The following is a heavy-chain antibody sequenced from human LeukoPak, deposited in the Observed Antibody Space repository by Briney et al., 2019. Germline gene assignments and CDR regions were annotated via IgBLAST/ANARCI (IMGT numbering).Heavy chain of an antibody. CDR1: GFTFSTYT. V-gene: IGHV3-21*01. CDR2: ISSSSSYI. Sequence: GGSLRLSCAASGFTFSTYTLHWVRQAPGKGLEWVSSISSSSSYIYYADSVKGRFTISRDNAKNSMYLQMNSLRAEDTAVYSCARDRDDAFDIWGQGTMVTVSS. J-gene: IGHJ3*02. CDR3: ARDRDDAFDI. D-gene: IGHD3-10*01.